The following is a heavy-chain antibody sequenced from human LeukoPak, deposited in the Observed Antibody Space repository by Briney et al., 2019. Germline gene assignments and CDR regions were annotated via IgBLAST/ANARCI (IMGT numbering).Heavy chain of an antibody. Sequence: ASVKVSCKAYGYTFMSHGISWVRQAPGQGLEWMGWISGSSSNTNYAQRLQGRVTMTTDTSTTTAYMELRSLRSDDTAVYYCASATVTWCNDVFDIWGQGTMVTVSS. CDR2: ISGSSSNT. V-gene: IGHV1-18*01. CDR3: ASATVTWCNDVFDI. CDR1: GYTFMSHG. D-gene: IGHD2-8*01. J-gene: IGHJ3*02.